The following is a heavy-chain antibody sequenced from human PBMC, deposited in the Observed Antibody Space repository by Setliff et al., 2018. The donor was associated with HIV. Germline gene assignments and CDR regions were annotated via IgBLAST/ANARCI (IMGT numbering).Heavy chain of an antibody. D-gene: IGHD1-1*01. V-gene: IGHV5-51*01. Sequence: GESLMIYCKGSPYSFNTCWIAWVRQIPGKGLEWMGIIYPGDSDTTYSPSFQAQVNISVPKSIITAYLPWSSLKASDCAMYSCARQTVHTTHSLVFGSPNRDFFSGMDVWGQGTMVTVSS. CDR3: ARQTVHTTHSLVFGSPNRDFFSGMDV. CDR1: PYSFNTCW. CDR2: IYPGDSDT. J-gene: IGHJ6*02.